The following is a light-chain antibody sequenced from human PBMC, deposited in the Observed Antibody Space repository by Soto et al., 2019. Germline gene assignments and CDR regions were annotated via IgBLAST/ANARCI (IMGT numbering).Light chain of an antibody. Sequence: DIQMTQSPSTLSASVGDRVTITCRASQSIGTWLAWFQQKPGKAPKVLIYKASNLESGVPSRFSGSGSGTDFTLTISSLQPDDFAAYYCQQYHTFYTFGQGTKLEIK. CDR2: KAS. J-gene: IGKJ2*01. V-gene: IGKV1-5*03. CDR3: QQYHTFYT. CDR1: QSIGTW.